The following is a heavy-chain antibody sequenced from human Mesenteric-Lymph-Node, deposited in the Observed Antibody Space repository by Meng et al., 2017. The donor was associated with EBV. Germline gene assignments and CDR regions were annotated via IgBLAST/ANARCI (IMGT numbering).Heavy chain of an antibody. CDR3: ARRPYSWNFDF. V-gene: IGHV2-5*02. CDR1: GFSLSTSGVG. J-gene: IGHJ4*02. CDR2: IYWDDDK. D-gene: IGHD1-26*01. Sequence: QITLKESGPTLVKPXXTLTLTCTFSGFSLSTSGVGVGWIRQPPGKALEWLALIYWDDDKRYSPSLKSRLTITKDTSKNQVVLTMTNMDPVDTATYYCARRPYSWNFDFWGQGPLVTVSS.